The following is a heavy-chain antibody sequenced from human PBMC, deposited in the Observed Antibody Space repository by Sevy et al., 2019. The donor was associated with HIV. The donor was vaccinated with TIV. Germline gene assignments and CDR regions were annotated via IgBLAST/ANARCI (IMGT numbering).Heavy chain of an antibody. CDR2: INPNSGGT. J-gene: IGHJ6*02. V-gene: IGHV1-2*02. D-gene: IGHD3-3*01. CDR3: ARESYDFWSGYYTRTSNYYYGMDV. Sequence: ASVKVSCKASGYTFTGYYMHWVRQAPGQGLEWMGWINPNSGGTNYAQKFQGRVTMTRDTSISTAYMELSRQRSDDTAVYYCARESYDFWSGYYTRTSNYYYGMDVWGQGTTVTVSS. CDR1: GYTFTGYY.